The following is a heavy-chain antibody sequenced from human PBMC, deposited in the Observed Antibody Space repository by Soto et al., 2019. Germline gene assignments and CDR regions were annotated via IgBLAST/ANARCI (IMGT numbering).Heavy chain of an antibody. CDR2: TYYRSRWYN. CDR1: GDSVSSNSAA. V-gene: IGHV6-1*01. Sequence: QVQLQESGPGLVKPSQTLSLTCAISGDSVSSNSAAWNWIRLSPSRGLEWLARTYYRSRWYNDCAISVRRRITCNPDTSKHLSSLQLTSVTPEDTAVYYCAGPTSHGWYYMDVWGKGTTVSVSS. J-gene: IGHJ6*03. D-gene: IGHD1-26*01. CDR3: AGPTSHGWYYMDV.